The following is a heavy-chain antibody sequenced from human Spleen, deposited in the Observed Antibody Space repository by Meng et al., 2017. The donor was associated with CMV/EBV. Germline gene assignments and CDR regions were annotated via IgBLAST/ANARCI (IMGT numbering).Heavy chain of an antibody. CDR1: GYNFANYW. CDR2: IYPGDSDT. J-gene: IGHJ4*02. CDR3: ARHSGSYQIDY. V-gene: IGHV5-51*01. D-gene: IGHD1-26*01. Sequence: GGSLRLSCKGSGYNFANYWIGWVRQIPGEGLEWMGVIYPGDSDTRYSPSFQGQVTISVDESINTAFLQWSSLKASDTAMYYCARHSGSYQIDYWGQGTLVTVSS.